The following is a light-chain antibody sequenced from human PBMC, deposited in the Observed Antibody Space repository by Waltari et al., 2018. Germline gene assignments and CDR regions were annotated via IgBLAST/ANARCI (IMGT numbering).Light chain of an antibody. CDR3: MQGTHWPYT. CDR1: QSLGTSDGNIY. CDR2: KLS. V-gene: IGKV2-30*01. J-gene: IGKJ2*01. Sequence: DVVMTQSPLSLPVTLGQSASISCRSGQSLGTSDGNIYLSWFQQRPGQSPRLLIYKLSNRDSGVPDRFSGSGSGTDFTLSISRVEAEDVAIYYCMQGTHWPYTFGQGTKLEIK.